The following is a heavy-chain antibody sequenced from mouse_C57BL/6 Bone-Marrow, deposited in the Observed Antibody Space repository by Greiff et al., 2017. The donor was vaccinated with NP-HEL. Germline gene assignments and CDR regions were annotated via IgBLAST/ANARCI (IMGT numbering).Heavy chain of an antibody. CDR1: GFTFSSYG. CDR2: ISSGGSYT. Sequence: EVKLMESGGELVKPGGSLKLSCAASGFTFSSYGMSWVRQTPDKRLEWVATISSGGSYTYYPDSVKGRFTISRDNAKNTLYLQMSSLRSEYAAMYYCASPYDYDVAWFAYWGQGTLVTVSA. J-gene: IGHJ3*01. D-gene: IGHD2-4*01. V-gene: IGHV5-6*01. CDR3: ASPYDYDVAWFAY.